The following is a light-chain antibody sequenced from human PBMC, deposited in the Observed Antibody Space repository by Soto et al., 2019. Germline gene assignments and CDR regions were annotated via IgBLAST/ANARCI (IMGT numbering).Light chain of an antibody. Sequence: NFMLTQPNSVSESPGKTVTISCTRSSGGIASSYVQWYQQRPGSAPTTVIYENNQRLSGVPDRFSGSIDSSSNSASLTISGLRTEDEADYYCQSHDGINVIFGGGTKLTVL. CDR2: ENN. CDR1: SGGIASSY. CDR3: QSHDGINVI. V-gene: IGLV6-57*04. J-gene: IGLJ2*01.